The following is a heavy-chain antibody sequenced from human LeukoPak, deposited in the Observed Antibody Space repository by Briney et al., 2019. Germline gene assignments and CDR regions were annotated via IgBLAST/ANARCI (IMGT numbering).Heavy chain of an antibody. V-gene: IGHV1-2*02. CDR3: ASYPRSISTPPFDY. Sequence: CINPNNVDTKYAQSFLGRVTINREKSRKTDYMELSSLRSDDTAVYFCASYPRSISTPPFDYWGQGTLVTVSS. D-gene: IGHD3-3*02. J-gene: IGHJ4*02. CDR2: INPNNVDT.